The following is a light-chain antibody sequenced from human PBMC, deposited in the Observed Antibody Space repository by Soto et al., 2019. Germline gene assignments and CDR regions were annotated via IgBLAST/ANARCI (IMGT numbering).Light chain of an antibody. CDR2: GAS. CDR1: QSVSSSY. J-gene: IGKJ5*01. V-gene: IGKV3-20*01. Sequence: EIVLTQSPGTLSLSPGERATLSCRASQSVSSSYLAWYQQKPGQAPRLLIYGASSRATGTPDRFSGSGSGTDFTLTISRLEPEDFAVYYCQQHGGSPITFGRGTRLEIK. CDR3: QQHGGSPIT.